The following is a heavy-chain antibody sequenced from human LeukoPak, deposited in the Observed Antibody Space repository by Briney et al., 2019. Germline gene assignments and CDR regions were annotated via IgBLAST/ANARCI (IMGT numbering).Heavy chain of an antibody. V-gene: IGHV1-46*01. J-gene: IGHJ5*02. D-gene: IGHD5-18*01. Sequence: ASVKVSCEASVYTFTSYYMHWVRQGPGQGLEWMGIINPSGGSTSYAQKFQGRVTMTRDMSTSTVYMGLSSLRSEDTAVYYCARDRDTAFNWFDPWGQGTLVTVSS. CDR3: ARDRDTAFNWFDP. CDR2: INPSGGST. CDR1: VYTFTSYY.